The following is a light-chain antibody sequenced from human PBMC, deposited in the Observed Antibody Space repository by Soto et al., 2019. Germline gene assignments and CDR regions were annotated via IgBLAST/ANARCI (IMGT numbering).Light chain of an antibody. CDR3: SSFTSNYTLEV. V-gene: IGLV2-14*01. J-gene: IGLJ2*01. CDR2: EVS. CDR1: SSDVGSYNR. Sequence: QSALTQPPSASGSPGQSVTISCTGTSSDVGSYNRVSWYQQHPGKAPKLMIYEVSNRPSGVSNRFSGSKSGNTASLTVSGLQAEDEADYYCSSFTSNYTLEVFGGGTKLTVL.